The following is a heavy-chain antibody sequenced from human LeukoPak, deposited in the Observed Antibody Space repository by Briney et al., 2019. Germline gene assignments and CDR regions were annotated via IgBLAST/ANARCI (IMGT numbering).Heavy chain of an antibody. CDR3: ARQRITLLRGVIITTGPFDS. Sequence: GESLKISCKASGYSFTSYWIGWVRQMPGKGLEWMGIIYPGDSDARYSPSFQGQVTISADRSINTAYLQWSSLKASDTAMYYRARQRITLLRGVIITTGPFDSWGQGTLVTVSS. CDR1: GYSFTSYW. V-gene: IGHV5-51*01. D-gene: IGHD3-10*01. J-gene: IGHJ4*02. CDR2: IYPGDSDA.